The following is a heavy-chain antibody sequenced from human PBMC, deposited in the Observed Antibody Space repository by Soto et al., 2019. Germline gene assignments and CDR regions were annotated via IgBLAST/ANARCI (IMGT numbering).Heavy chain of an antibody. J-gene: IGHJ4*02. CDR1: GYTFTTYA. Sequence: QVQLVQSGAEVKKPGASVKVSCRASGYTFTTYAMHWVRQAPGQRLEWMGWINGGNADTKYSQKFQGRVSITRDTSASTVYMELSSLTSEDTAVYYCARGRVVRGVTTSFPHDYWGQGTLVTVSS. V-gene: IGHV1-3*01. CDR3: ARGRVVRGVTTSFPHDY. D-gene: IGHD3-10*01. CDR2: INGGNADT.